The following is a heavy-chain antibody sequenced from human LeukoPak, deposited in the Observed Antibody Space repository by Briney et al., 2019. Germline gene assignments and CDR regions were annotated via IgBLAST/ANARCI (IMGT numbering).Heavy chain of an antibody. Sequence: GGSLRLSCAASGLTFSKYAMSWVRQAPGKGLEWVSTISGSGGSTYYADSVKGRFTISRDNSKNTLYLQMNSLRAEDTAVYYCAKDGEGFSYGSDSWGQGTLVTVSS. V-gene: IGHV3-23*01. CDR3: AKDGEGFSYGSDS. CDR2: ISGSGGST. CDR1: GLTFSKYA. J-gene: IGHJ4*02. D-gene: IGHD5-18*01.